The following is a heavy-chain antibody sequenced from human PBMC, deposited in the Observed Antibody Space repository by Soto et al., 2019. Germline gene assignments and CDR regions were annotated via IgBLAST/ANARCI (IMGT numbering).Heavy chain of an antibody. V-gene: IGHV1-69*01. CDR2: IIPTFGTT. J-gene: IGHJ5*02. CDR3: ARVDTSLFEGGEWFDP. D-gene: IGHD5-18*01. Sequence: QVQLVQSGAEVKKPGSSVKVSCKASGDTVSNFAIIWVRQAPGQGLEWTGGIIPTFGTTDYAQSFQGRVSITADESTHTAYMELYSLGSGDTAIYFCARVDTSLFEGGEWFDPWGQGTLITVSS. CDR1: GDTVSNFA.